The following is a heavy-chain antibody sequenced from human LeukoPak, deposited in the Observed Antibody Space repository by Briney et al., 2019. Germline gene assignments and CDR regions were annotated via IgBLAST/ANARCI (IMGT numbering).Heavy chain of an antibody. CDR2: IYYRRTI. V-gene: IGHV4-38-2*02. J-gene: IGHJ5*02. CDR1: GYSISSGYD. Sequence: SETLSLTCTVSGYSISSGYDWGWIRQPPGKGLEWIGSIYYRRTIYYNPSLKSRVTISVDTSKNQFSLRLTSMTAADTAVYYCARGVEGFDPWGQGTLVTVSS. D-gene: IGHD3-10*01. CDR3: ARGVEGFDP.